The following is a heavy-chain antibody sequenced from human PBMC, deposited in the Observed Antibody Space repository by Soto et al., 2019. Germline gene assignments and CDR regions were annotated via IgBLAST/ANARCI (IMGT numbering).Heavy chain of an antibody. CDR2: MNPINGAT. V-gene: IGHV1-8*02. Sequence: ASVKVSCMASGYDFTAYDINWVRQASGQGLEWMGWMNPINGATGSARRFQGRVSMTRNTATATAYLELTSLRSDDSAVYFCGRGPSPRAPAGGTPYYYAMDVWGQGTTVTVSS. CDR3: GRGPSPRAPAGGTPYYYAMDV. CDR1: GYDFTAYD. J-gene: IGHJ6*02. D-gene: IGHD2-2*01.